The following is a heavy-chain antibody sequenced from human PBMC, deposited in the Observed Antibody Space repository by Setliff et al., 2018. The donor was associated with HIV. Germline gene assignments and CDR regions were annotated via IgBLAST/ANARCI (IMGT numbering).Heavy chain of an antibody. CDR1: GYSISAYY. CDR2: INHSGNT. J-gene: IGHJ4*02. V-gene: IGHV4-38-2*01. D-gene: IGHD6-6*01. Sequence: SETLSLTCAVSGYSISAYYWGWLRQPPGKEPEWIGSINHSGNTYYYPSLKSRVTMSVDTSKNQFSLRLSSVTATDTAIYYCARHRASSSGFPLDFWGQGILVTVS. CDR3: ARHRASSSGFPLDF.